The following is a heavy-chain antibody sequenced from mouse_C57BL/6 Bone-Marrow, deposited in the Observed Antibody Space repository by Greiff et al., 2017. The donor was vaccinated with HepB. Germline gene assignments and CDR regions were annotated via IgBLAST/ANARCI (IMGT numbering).Heavy chain of an antibody. CDR2: ISDGGSYT. J-gene: IGHJ3*01. CDR1: GFTFSSYA. CDR3: ARDSKAWFAY. Sequence: EVHLVESGGGLVKPGGSLKLSCAASGFTFSSYAMSWVRQTPEKRLEWVATISDGGSYTYYPDNVKGRFTISRDNAKNNLYLQMSHLKSEDTAMYYCARDSKAWFAYWGQGTLVTVSA. V-gene: IGHV5-4*01.